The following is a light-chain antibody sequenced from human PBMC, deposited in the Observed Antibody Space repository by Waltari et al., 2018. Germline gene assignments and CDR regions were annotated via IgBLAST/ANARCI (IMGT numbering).Light chain of an antibody. CDR2: DVT. V-gene: IGLV2-14*03. CDR1: RSDVGGYDF. Sequence: HSALTQPASVSGSPGQSITISCTGTRSDVGGYDFVSWYRQHPAKAPNLIIFDVTERPSGISARFSGSKSGNTASPTISGLQADDEADYYCASYTSSSDFVFGSGTTVTV. J-gene: IGLJ1*01. CDR3: ASYTSSSDFV.